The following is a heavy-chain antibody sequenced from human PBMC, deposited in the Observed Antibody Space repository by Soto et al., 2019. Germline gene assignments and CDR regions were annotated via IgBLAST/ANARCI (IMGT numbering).Heavy chain of an antibody. J-gene: IGHJ4*02. V-gene: IGHV4-38-2*01. CDR1: GYSINSGYY. CDR3: ARVAFSGTSGYYYYFDY. CDR2: MYRGGST. D-gene: IGHD3-22*01. Sequence: PSETLSLTCAVSGYSINSGYYWGWVRRPPGKGLEWIGSMYRGGSTYYNPSLKSRVTMSIDTSKNQFSLKLSSVTAADTAVYYCARVAFSGTSGYYYYFDYWGQGTLVTVSS.